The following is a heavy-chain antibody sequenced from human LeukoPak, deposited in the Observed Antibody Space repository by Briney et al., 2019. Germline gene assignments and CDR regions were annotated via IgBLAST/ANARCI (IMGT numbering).Heavy chain of an antibody. V-gene: IGHV3-74*01. CDR2: TSSDGSST. CDR1: GFTFSSYW. Sequence: PPGGSLRLSCAASGFTFSSYWMHWVRQAPGKGLVWVSRTSSDGSSTSYADSVKGRFPIFRDNAKNTQFLQLDSLGAETRPVNYCARALPPSVNTPWKWGQGTQVTVSS. D-gene: IGHD1-1*01. J-gene: IGHJ4*02. CDR3: ARALPPSVNTPWK.